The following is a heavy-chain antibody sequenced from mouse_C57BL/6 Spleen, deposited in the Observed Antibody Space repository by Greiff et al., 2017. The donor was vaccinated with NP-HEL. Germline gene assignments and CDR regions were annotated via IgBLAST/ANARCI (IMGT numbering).Heavy chain of an antibody. J-gene: IGHJ1*03. CDR2: INYDGSST. CDR1: GFTFSDYY. CDR3: ARSDHDGYFDV. V-gene: IGHV5-16*01. D-gene: IGHD2-4*01. Sequence: EVKLVESEGGLVQPGSSMKLSCTASGFTFSDYYMAWVRQVPEKGLEWVANINYDGSSTYYLDSLKSRFIISRDNAKNILYLQMSSLKSEDTATYYCARSDHDGYFDVWGTGTTVTVSS.